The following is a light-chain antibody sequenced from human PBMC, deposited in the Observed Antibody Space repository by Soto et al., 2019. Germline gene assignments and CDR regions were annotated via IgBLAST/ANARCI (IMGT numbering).Light chain of an antibody. J-gene: IGKJ4*01. Sequence: AIQLTQSPSSLSASVGDRVTITCRASHGISSALAWYQQKPGKAPKLLIYDASSLESGVPSRFSGSGSGTDFTLTISSLQPEEFATYYCQQFNSYTLTFGGGTKVEIK. CDR2: DAS. CDR3: QQFNSYTLT. CDR1: HGISSA. V-gene: IGKV1-13*02.